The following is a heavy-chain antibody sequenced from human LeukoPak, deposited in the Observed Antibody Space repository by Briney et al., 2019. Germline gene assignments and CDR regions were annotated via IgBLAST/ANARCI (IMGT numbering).Heavy chain of an antibody. J-gene: IGHJ2*01. D-gene: IGHD5-12*01. V-gene: IGHV4-31*03. CDR2: VYYSGST. CDR1: GGSISSGGYY. CDR3: ARGGGGYSWYFDL. Sequence: SETLSLTCTVSGGSISSGGYYRSRIRQHPGKGLEWIGYVYYSGSTYYTPSLKNRVTISVATSKNQFSLRLSSVTAVDTAVYYCARGGGGYSWYFDLWGRGTLVTVSS.